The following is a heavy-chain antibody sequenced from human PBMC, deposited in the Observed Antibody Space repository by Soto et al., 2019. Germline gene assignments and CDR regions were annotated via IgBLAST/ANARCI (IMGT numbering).Heavy chain of an antibody. J-gene: IGHJ4*02. V-gene: IGHV3-33*01. CDR1: GFTFSSYG. CDR2: IWYDGRNT. Sequence: QVQLVESGGGVVQPGRSLRLSCAASGFTFSSYGMHWVRQAPGKGLEWVAVIWYDGRNTYYADSVKGRFTISRDNSKNALYLQTHSPRPEDTAVYYCASTAYYYDSSGSYLDCWGQGTLVSVSS. D-gene: IGHD3-22*01. CDR3: ASTAYYYDSSGSYLDC.